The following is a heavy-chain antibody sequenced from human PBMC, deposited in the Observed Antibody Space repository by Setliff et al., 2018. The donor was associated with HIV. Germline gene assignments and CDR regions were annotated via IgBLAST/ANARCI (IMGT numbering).Heavy chain of an antibody. D-gene: IGHD3-10*01. CDR1: GFTFNNYG. J-gene: IGHJ6*02. Sequence: GGSLRLSCAASGFTFNNYGMHWVRQAPGKGLEWVAVVSYDGTTKHYGDSVKGRFTISRDNAKNSLYLQMNSLRAEDTAVYYCARSVIGYYYYGMDVWGQGTLVTVSS. CDR3: ARSVIGYYYYGMDV. CDR2: VSYDGTTK. V-gene: IGHV3-30*03.